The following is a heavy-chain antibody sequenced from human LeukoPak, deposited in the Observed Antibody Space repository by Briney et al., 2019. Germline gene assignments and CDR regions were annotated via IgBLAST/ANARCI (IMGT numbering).Heavy chain of an antibody. CDR2: IYYSGTT. V-gene: IGHV4-59*01. D-gene: IGHD6-13*01. J-gene: IGHJ4*02. Sequence: PSETLSLTCTVSGGSISSYYWGWIRQPPGKGLEWIGYIYYSGTTNYNPSLKSRVTISVDTSKNPFSLKLSSVTAADTAVYYCARGVYIAAAQYGYWGQGTLVTVSS. CDR3: ARGVYIAAAQYGY. CDR1: GGSISSYY.